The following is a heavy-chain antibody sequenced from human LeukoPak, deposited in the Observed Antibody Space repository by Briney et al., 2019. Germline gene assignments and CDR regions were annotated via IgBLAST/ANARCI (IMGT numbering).Heavy chain of an antibody. D-gene: IGHD3-22*01. Sequence: GASVKVSCKASGDTFTSYDINWVRQATGQGLEWMGWINPNSGNTGYAQKFQGRVTMTRNNSISTAYMELSSLRSEDTAVYYCARGPYFYDSSGYYSLGYLGQGTLVTVSS. CDR2: INPNSGNT. CDR3: ARGPYFYDSSGYYSLGY. J-gene: IGHJ4*02. V-gene: IGHV1-8*01. CDR1: GDTFTSYD.